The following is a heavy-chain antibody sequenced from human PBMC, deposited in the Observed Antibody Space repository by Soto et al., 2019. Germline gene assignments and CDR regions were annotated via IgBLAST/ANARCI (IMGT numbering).Heavy chain of an antibody. V-gene: IGHV1-69*06. CDR1: GGTFNSYG. CDR2: IIPLYGTV. CDR3: ARVRVIRGVIPSHFGI. Sequence: SVKVSCKASGGTFNSYGISWVRQAPGQGLDWMGVIIPLYGTVNYAQKFQGRVSITADKSTSTAYMDLNSLRSDDTAVYYCARVRVIRGVIPSHFGIWGQGTQVTVSS. D-gene: IGHD3-10*01. J-gene: IGHJ4*02.